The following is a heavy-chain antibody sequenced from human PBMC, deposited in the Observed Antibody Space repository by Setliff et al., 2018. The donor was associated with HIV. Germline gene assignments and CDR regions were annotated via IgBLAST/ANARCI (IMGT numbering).Heavy chain of an antibody. Sequence: PSETLSLTCTVSGGSISSGSYYWSWIRQPAGKGLEWIGRMYSSGSTNYNPSLKSRVTISIDTSKNQFSLKLSSVTAADTAVYYCARPYYDSSDYSWVDAFDIWGQGTMVTVSS. CDR3: ARPYYDSSDYSWVDAFDI. CDR2: MYSSGST. CDR1: GGSISSGSYY. J-gene: IGHJ3*02. V-gene: IGHV4-61*02. D-gene: IGHD3-22*01.